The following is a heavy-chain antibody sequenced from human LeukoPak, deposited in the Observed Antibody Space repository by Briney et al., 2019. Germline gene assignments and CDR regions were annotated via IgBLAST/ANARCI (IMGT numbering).Heavy chain of an antibody. CDR3: ASNYYDSSGYSDAFDI. J-gene: IGHJ3*02. CDR1: GYSFTAYY. D-gene: IGHD3-22*01. Sequence: ASVKVSCKASGYSFTAYYVHWVRQAPGQGLEWMGWINPNSGGTSYAQKFQGRVTMTRDPSIRTAYMELSRLRSDDTAVYYCASNYYDSSGYSDAFDIWGQGTMVTVSS. CDR2: INPNSGGT. V-gene: IGHV1-2*02.